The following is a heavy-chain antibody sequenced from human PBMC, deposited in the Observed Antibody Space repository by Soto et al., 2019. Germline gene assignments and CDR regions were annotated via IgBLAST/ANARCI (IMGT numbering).Heavy chain of an antibody. V-gene: IGHV1-69*13. CDR1: GGTFRSNA. CDR3: AREWTGPEGPEEVSYYYYGLDV. D-gene: IGHD3-9*01. CDR2: IIPVFGRT. J-gene: IGHJ6*02. Sequence: GASVKVSCKASGGTFRSNAFSWVRQAPGQGLEWMGGIIPVFGRTNYPQKFQGRVTVTADESTSTVYMELSSLRSEDTAIYYCAREWTGPEGPEEVSYYYYGLDVWGQGTKVTVSS.